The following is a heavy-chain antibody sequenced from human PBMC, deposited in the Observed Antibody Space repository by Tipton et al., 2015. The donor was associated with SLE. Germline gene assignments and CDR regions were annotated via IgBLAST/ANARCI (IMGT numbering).Heavy chain of an antibody. D-gene: IGHD5-12*01. CDR1: GTSISSSH. V-gene: IGHV4-59*01. J-gene: IGHJ4*02. Sequence: GLVKPSETLSLTCTVSGTSISSSHWNWIRQPPGKGLEWIGYIFYSGSTNSNPFLKSRVTISVDTSKNQFSLNLRSVTAADTAVYYCARSMATTKRVFDYWGQGFLVTVSS. CDR3: ARSMATTKRVFDY. CDR2: IFYSGST.